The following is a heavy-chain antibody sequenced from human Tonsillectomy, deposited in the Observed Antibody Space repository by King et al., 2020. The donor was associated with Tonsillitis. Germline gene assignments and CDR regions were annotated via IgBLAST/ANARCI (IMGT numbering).Heavy chain of an antibody. J-gene: IGHJ3*02. CDR3: ARVRYSLSPYDAFDI. V-gene: IGHV1-2*02. CDR1: GYTFTGYY. D-gene: IGHD5-18*01. Sequence: VQLVESGAEVKKPGASVKVSCKASGYTFTGYYMHWVRQAPGQGLEWMGWINPNSGGTNYAQKFQGRVTMTRDTSISTAYMELSRLRSDDTAVYYCARVRYSLSPYDAFDIWGQGTMVTVSS. CDR2: INPNSGGT.